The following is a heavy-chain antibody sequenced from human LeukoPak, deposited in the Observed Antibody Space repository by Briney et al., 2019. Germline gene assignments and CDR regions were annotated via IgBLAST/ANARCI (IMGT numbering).Heavy chain of an antibody. V-gene: IGHV4-34*01. CDR3: ARDHIVVVPAAGYYYYGMDV. CDR2: INHSGST. J-gene: IGHJ6*02. Sequence: PSETLSLTCAVYGGSFSGYYWSWIHQPPGKGLEWIGEINHSGSTNYNPSLKSRVTISVDTSKNQFSLKLSSVTAADTAVYYCARDHIVVVPAAGYYYYGMDVWGQGTTVTVSS. CDR1: GGSFSGYY. D-gene: IGHD2-2*01.